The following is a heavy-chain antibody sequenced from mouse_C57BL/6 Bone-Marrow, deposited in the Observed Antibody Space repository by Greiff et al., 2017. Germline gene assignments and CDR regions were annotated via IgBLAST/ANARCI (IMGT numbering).Heavy chain of an antibody. CDR3: ARPYYSNYWYVDV. V-gene: IGHV1-55*01. CDR2: IYPGSGST. D-gene: IGHD2-5*01. J-gene: IGHJ1*03. Sequence: QVQLQQPGAELVKPGASVKMSCKASGYTFTSYWITWVKQRPGQGLAWIGDIYPGSGSTNYNEQFKSKATLTVDTSSSTAYMQLSSLTSEDSAVYYCARPYYSNYWYVDVWGTGTTVTVAS. CDR1: GYTFTSYW.